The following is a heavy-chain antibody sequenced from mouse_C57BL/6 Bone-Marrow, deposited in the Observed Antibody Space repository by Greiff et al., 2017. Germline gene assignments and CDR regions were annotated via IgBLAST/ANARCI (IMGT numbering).Heavy chain of an antibody. J-gene: IGHJ3*01. CDR2: IDPETGGT. Sequence: QVQLQQSGAELVRPGASVTLSCKASGYTFTDYEMHWVKQTPVHGLEWIGAIDPETGGTAYNQKFKGKAILTADKSSSTAYMELRSLTSEDSAVYYCTKETYGNYAWFAYWGQGTLVTVSA. CDR1: GYTFTDYE. CDR3: TKETYGNYAWFAY. D-gene: IGHD2-1*01. V-gene: IGHV1-15*01.